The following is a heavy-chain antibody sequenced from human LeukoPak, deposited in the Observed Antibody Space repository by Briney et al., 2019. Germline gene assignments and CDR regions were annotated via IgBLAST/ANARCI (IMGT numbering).Heavy chain of an antibody. CDR3: AKAPEAGTYYFDY. J-gene: IGHJ4*02. Sequence: PGGSLRLSCAASGFTFSSYAMNWVRQAPGKGLEWVSAISGSGGSTYYADSVKGWFTISRDNSKNTLYLQMNSLSAEDTAVYYCAKAPEAGTYYFDYWGQGTLVTVSS. CDR2: ISGSGGST. V-gene: IGHV3-23*01. CDR1: GFTFSSYA. D-gene: IGHD6-19*01.